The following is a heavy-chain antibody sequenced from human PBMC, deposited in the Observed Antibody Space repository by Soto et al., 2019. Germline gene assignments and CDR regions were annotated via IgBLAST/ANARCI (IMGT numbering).Heavy chain of an antibody. V-gene: IGHV3-30*18. CDR1: GFTFSNYA. D-gene: IGHD3-22*01. J-gene: IGHJ4*02. CDR3: AKDPDYYDSSGYYYPGRY. Sequence: QVQLVESGGGVVQPGRCLRLSCAASGFTFSNYAMHWVRQAPGKGLEWVALISYDGGNKYYADSVKGRFTISRDNSKNTLYLQMNSLRAEDTAVYYCAKDPDYYDSSGYYYPGRYWGQGTLVTVSS. CDR2: ISYDGGNK.